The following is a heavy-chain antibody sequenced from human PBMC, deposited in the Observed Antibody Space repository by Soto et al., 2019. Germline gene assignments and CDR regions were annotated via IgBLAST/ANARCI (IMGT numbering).Heavy chain of an antibody. V-gene: IGHV4-4*02. J-gene: IGHJ4*02. CDR1: GVSISSSNW. CDR3: ASLGQEKTTVTTQGYFDY. CDR2: IYHSGST. Sequence: ETLSLACTVSGVSISSSNWWSWVRQPPGKGLEWIVEIYHSGSTNYNPSLKSRVTISVDKSKNQFSLKLSSVTAADTAVYYCASLGQEKTTVTTQGYFDYWGQGTMVTVSS. D-gene: IGHD4-17*01.